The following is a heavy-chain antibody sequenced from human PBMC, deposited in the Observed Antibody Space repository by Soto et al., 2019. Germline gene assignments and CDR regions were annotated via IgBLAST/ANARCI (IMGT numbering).Heavy chain of an antibody. Sequence: SETLSLTCTVSGDSITSTSYYWGWIRQPPGKGLEWIGSVYYTGNTYYNPSLKSRVTISVDTSKNEFSLRLSSVTAADTAVYYCERHENNYVKGADPWGQGALVTVSS. CDR1: GDSITSTSYY. J-gene: IGHJ5*02. CDR2: VYYTGNT. CDR3: ERHENNYVKGADP. D-gene: IGHD3-10*02. V-gene: IGHV4-39*01.